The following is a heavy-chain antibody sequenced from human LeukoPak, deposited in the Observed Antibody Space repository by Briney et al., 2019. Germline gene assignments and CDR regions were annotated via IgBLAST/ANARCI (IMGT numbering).Heavy chain of an antibody. CDR1: GYTFTSYD. Sequence: ASVKVSCKASGYTFTSYDINWVRQATGQGLEWMGWMNPNSGNTGYAQKFQGRVTMTRNTSISTAYMELSSLRSEDTAVYYCARREILTDYYYYYDGMDVWGQGTTVTVSS. V-gene: IGHV1-8*01. CDR3: ARREILTDYYYYYDGMDV. CDR2: MNPNSGNT. D-gene: IGHD3-9*01. J-gene: IGHJ6*02.